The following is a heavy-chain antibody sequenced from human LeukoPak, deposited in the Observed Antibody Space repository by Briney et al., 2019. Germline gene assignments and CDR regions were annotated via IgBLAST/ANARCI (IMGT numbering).Heavy chain of an antibody. J-gene: IGHJ4*02. CDR3: ARTNNYAYVH. V-gene: IGHV3-23*01. Sequence: GGSLRLSCAASGFTFSSYAMSWVRQTPGKGLEWVSIISGSAGTTYYADSVKGRFTISRDISKNTVFLQMNSLRAEDTAVYYCARTNNYAYVHWGQGTLVTVSS. CDR1: GFTFSSYA. D-gene: IGHD5-18*01. CDR2: ISGSAGTT.